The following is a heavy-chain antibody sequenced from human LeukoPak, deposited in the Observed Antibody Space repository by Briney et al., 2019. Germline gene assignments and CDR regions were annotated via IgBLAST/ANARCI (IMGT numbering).Heavy chain of an antibody. CDR1: GGSISSSSYY. V-gene: IGHV4-39*07. CDR2: IYYSGST. J-gene: IGHJ5*02. CDR3: ARDIEDDGSGSWNTRWFGP. D-gene: IGHD3-10*01. Sequence: SETLSLTCTVSGGSISSSSYYWGWIRQPPGKGLEWIGSIYYSGSTYYNPSLKSRVTISVDTSKNQFSLKLNSVTAADTAVYYCARDIEDDGSGSWNTRWFGPWGQGTLVTVSS.